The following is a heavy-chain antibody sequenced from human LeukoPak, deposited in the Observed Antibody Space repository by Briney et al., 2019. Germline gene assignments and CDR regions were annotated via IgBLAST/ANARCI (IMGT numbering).Heavy chain of an antibody. CDR2: ISAYNGNT. CDR3: ARDQRNYYDSSDYYYGAY. Sequence: ASVKVSCKASGYTFTSYGISWVRQAPGQGLEWMGWISAYNGNTNYAQKIQGRVTMTTDTSTSTAYMELRSLRSDDTAVYYCARDQRNYYDSSDYYYGAYWGQGTLVTVSS. V-gene: IGHV1-18*01. J-gene: IGHJ4*02. D-gene: IGHD3-22*01. CDR1: GYTFTSYG.